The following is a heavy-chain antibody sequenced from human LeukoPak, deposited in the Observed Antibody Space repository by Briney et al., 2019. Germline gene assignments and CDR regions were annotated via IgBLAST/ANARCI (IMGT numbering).Heavy chain of an antibody. CDR2: ITSSGDYT. CDR1: GFTFSDYY. CDR3: ARVSKAANPTSDSPWFDP. D-gene: IGHD2-15*01. J-gene: IGHJ5*02. V-gene: IGHV3-11*05. Sequence: GGSLRLSCAASGFTFSDYYMTSIRQAPGKGLEWVSYITSSGDYTNYGDSVKGRFTMSRDNAKKSLYLQMDSLRAEDTAVYYCARVSKAANPTSDSPWFDPWGQGTLVTVSS.